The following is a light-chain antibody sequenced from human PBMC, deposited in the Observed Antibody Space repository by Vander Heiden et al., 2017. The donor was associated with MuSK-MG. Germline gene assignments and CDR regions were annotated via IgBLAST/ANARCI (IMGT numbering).Light chain of an antibody. V-gene: IGKV4-1*01. Sequence: DIVMTQSTDSLAVSLAEGATINCKSSRTVFYSSSNNNHLTWYRQKPRQPPQLLFYWASTRESGVPDRFSGSGSATDFTLTISGLQADDVAVYYCQQYYSLPYTFGQGTRLE. J-gene: IGKJ2*01. CDR2: WAS. CDR3: QQYYSLPYT. CDR1: RTVFYSSSNNNH.